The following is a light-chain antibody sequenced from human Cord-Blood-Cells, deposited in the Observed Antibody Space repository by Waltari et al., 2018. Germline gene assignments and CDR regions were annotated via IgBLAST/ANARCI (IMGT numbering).Light chain of an antibody. CDR2: DVS. V-gene: IGLV2-14*03. CDR3: SSYTSSSTLV. Sequence: QSALTQPASVSGSPGQSITISCTVTSSDAGGYNYVSWYQQHPGKAPKLMIYDVSNRPSGVCHCFSGSKSGNTASLTISGLQAEDGAAYYCSSYTSSSTLVFGVGTKLTVL. J-gene: IGLJ3*02. CDR1: SSDAGGYNY.